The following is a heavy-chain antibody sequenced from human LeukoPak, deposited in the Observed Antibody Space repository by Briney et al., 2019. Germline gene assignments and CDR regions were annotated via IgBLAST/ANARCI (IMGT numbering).Heavy chain of an antibody. J-gene: IGHJ4*02. D-gene: IGHD6-13*01. CDR1: GSTFSHYN. Sequence: GGSLRLSCAASGSTFSHYNMNWVRQAPGKGLEWVSYISYSSTNIYYADSVKGRFTISRDNAKNSLYLQMNSLRAEDTAVYYCARMAAAGYFDCWGQGTLVTVSS. CDR3: ARMAAAGYFDC. V-gene: IGHV3-48*01. CDR2: ISYSSTNI.